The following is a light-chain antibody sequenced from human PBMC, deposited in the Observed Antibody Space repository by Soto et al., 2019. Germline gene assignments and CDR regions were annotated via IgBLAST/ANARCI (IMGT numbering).Light chain of an antibody. CDR3: QQYDNLPPFT. J-gene: IGKJ3*01. V-gene: IGKV1-33*01. Sequence: DIQMTQSPSSLSASVGDRVTITCQASQDISNYLNWYQQKPGKAPKLLIYDASNLETGDPSRFXGSGSGTDFTFTISSLQPEDIATYYCQQYDNLPPFTFGPGTKVDIK. CDR2: DAS. CDR1: QDISNY.